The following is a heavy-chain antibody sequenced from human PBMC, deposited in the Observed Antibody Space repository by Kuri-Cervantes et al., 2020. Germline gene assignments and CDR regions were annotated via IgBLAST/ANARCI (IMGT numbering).Heavy chain of an antibody. CDR3: ARISIVGAIADY. J-gene: IGHJ4*02. CDR1: GGSISSYY. CDR2: IYYSGST. V-gene: IGHV4-59*01. Sequence: SETLSLTCTVPGGSISSYYWSWIRLPPGKGLEWIGYIYYSGSTNYNPSLKSRVAISVDTSKNQFSLKLNSVTAADTAVYFCARISIVGAIADYWGQGTLVTVSS. D-gene: IGHD1-26*01.